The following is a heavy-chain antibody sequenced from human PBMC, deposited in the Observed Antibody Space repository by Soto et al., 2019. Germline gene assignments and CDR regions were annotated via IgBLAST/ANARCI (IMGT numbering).Heavy chain of an antibody. V-gene: IGHV1-18*01. D-gene: IGHD6-19*01. CDR2: INAYNGNT. Sequence: QVELVQSGAEVKKPGASVKVSCKASGYTFTSYGISWVRQAPGQGLEWMGWINAYNGNTNYAQKLQGRVTMTTDTSTSTAYMELRSLRSDYTAVFYCSRAPVAGTYFDYWGQGTLVTVSS. CDR3: SRAPVAGTYFDY. J-gene: IGHJ4*02. CDR1: GYTFTSYG.